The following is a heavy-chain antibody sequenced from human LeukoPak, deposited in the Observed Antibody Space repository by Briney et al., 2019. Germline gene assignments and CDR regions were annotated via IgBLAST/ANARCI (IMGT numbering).Heavy chain of an antibody. CDR1: GFTFSNYN. Sequence: GGSLRLSCAASGFTFSNYNINWVRQAPGKGLEWVSFIGSSSSPIYYADSVKGRFTVSRDNAKNSLYLHLNSLRDEDTAVYYCARDSADTAMDDDAFDIWGQGTMVTVSS. D-gene: IGHD5-18*01. CDR2: IGSSSSPI. CDR3: ARDSADTAMDDDAFDI. J-gene: IGHJ3*02. V-gene: IGHV3-48*02.